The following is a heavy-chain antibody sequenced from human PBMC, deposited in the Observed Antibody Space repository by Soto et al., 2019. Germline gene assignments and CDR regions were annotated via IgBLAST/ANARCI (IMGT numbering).Heavy chain of an antibody. CDR3: ASNSYGYTVYDY. CDR2: IYYSGRT. Sequence: QVQLQESGPGLVKPSQTLSLTCTVSGGSISSGDYYWSWIRQPPGKGLEWIGYIYYSGRTYYNPSLKSRVTISVDTSQNQFSPKLSSVTAADTAVYYCASNSYGYTVYDYWGQGTLVTVSS. V-gene: IGHV4-30-4*01. J-gene: IGHJ4*02. CDR1: GGSISSGDYY. D-gene: IGHD5-18*01.